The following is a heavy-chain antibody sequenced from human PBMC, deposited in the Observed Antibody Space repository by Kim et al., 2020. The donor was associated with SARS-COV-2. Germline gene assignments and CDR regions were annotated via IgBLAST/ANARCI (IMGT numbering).Heavy chain of an antibody. D-gene: IGHD3-3*01. CDR1: GGSISSGGYY. J-gene: IGHJ4*02. V-gene: IGHV4-31*03. CDR2: IYDSGST. CDR3: AGASITIFGVVLHFDY. Sequence: SETLSLTCTVSGGSISSGGYYWSWLRQHPGKGLEWIGYIYDSGSTYYNPSRKSRVTISVDTSKNQFSLKRSSVTAADTAVYYCAGASITIFGVVLHFDYWGQGTLVTVSS.